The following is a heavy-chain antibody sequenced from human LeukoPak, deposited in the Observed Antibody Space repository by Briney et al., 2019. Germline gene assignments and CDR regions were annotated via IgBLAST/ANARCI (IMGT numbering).Heavy chain of an antibody. CDR2: ISYDGHNK. Sequence: PGGSLRLSCAASGFTFSSYGMHWVRQPPGKGLEWVAGISYDGHNKYSADSVKGRFTIYRDNSKNTLYLQMNRLRAEDTAVYYCAKGIVVVTTTIEYYFDYWGQGTLVTVSS. D-gene: IGHD2-21*02. J-gene: IGHJ4*02. V-gene: IGHV3-30*18. CDR3: AKGIVVVTTTIEYYFDY. CDR1: GFTFSSYG.